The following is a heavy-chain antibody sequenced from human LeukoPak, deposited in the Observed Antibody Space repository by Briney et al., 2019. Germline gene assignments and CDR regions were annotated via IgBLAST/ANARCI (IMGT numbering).Heavy chain of an antibody. D-gene: IGHD6-13*01. J-gene: IGHJ4*02. CDR1: GYSINNGYY. Sequence: PSETLSLTCTVSGYSINNGYYWGWIRQPPGKGLEWIGSIYHSGSTYYKPSLNSRVTISVDTSKNQFSLKLSSVTAADTAVYYCARAFYSSSWYHKEDFFDYWGQGTPVTVSS. V-gene: IGHV4-38-2*02. CDR2: IYHSGST. CDR3: ARAFYSSSWYHKEDFFDY.